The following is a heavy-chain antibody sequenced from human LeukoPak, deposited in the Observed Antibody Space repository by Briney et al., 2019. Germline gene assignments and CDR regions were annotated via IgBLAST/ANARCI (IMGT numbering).Heavy chain of an antibody. Sequence: PGGSLRLFCAASGFTVSSNYMSWVRQAPGKGLEWVSVIYSGGSTYYADSVKGRFTISRDNSKNTLYLQMNSLRAEDTAVYYCARESRYYDILTGPLGMDVWGQGTTVTVSS. D-gene: IGHD3-9*01. CDR3: ARESRYYDILTGPLGMDV. CDR2: IYSGGST. CDR1: GFTVSSNY. V-gene: IGHV3-53*01. J-gene: IGHJ6*02.